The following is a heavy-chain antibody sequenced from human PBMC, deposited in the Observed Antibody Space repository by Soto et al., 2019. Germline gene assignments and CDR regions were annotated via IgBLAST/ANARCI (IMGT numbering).Heavy chain of an antibody. CDR3: ARESVYAWDSSCGTDF. CDR1: GFTVSSNY. D-gene: IGHD3-16*01. V-gene: IGHV3-53*01. CDR2: IYSGGST. J-gene: IGHJ6*02. Sequence: GSLRLSCAASGFTVSSNYMSWLRQPPWKGLGWVSVIYSGGSTYYADSVKGRFTISRDNSKKTLYLQMNSLRAQDTAEYYCARESVYAWDSSCGTDFWGQG.